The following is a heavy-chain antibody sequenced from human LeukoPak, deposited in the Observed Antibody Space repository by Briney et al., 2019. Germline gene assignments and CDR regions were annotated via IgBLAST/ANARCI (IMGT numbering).Heavy chain of an antibody. Sequence: GGSLRLSCAASGFTFSSYAMHWVRQAPGKGLEWVAVISYDGSNKYYADSVKGRFTISRDNSKNTLYLQMNSLRAEDTAVYYCARVAYGGNLIDAFDIWGQGTMVTVSS. CDR3: ARVAYGGNLIDAFDI. J-gene: IGHJ3*02. CDR2: ISYDGSNK. V-gene: IGHV3-30*14. D-gene: IGHD4-23*01. CDR1: GFTFSSYA.